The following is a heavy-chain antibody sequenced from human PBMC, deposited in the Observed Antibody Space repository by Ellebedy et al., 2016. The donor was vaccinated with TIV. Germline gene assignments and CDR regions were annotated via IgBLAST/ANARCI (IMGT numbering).Heavy chain of an antibody. CDR1: GFTFSSYA. Sequence: GGSLRLSXAASGFTFSSYAMSWVRQAPGKGLEWVSAISGSGGSTYYADSVKGRFTISRDNSKNTLYLQMNSLRAEDTAVYYCAKALYCSSTSCSIYYYYYYMDVWGKGTTVTVSS. V-gene: IGHV3-23*01. D-gene: IGHD2-2*01. CDR3: AKALYCSSTSCSIYYYYYYMDV. CDR2: ISGSGGST. J-gene: IGHJ6*03.